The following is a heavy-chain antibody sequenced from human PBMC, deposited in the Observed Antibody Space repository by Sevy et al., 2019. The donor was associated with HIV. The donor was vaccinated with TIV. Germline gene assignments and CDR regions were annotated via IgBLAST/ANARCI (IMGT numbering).Heavy chain of an antibody. J-gene: IGHJ4*02. Sequence: GGSLRLSCAASGFIFSYYDMHWVRQAPGKGLEWVAVISYDGSNKYYADSVKGRFTISRDNSKNTLYLQMHSLRAEDTAVYYCAKDAYSSGDGYFDYWGQGTLVTVSS. CDR1: GFIFSYYD. V-gene: IGHV3-30*18. CDR2: ISYDGSNK. D-gene: IGHD6-19*01. CDR3: AKDAYSSGDGYFDY.